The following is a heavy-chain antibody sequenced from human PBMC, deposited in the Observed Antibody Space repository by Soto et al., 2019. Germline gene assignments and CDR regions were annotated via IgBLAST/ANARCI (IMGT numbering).Heavy chain of an antibody. Sequence: QVQLQESGPGLVKPSGTLSLTCAVSGGSINSSNWWTWVRQPPGQGLEWIGEIYHSGRTNYNPSLKSRVTISIVTSKNQFALKLASGTAADTAVYYCAGYYGSGSYYLDWFAPWGQGTLVTVSS. D-gene: IGHD3-10*01. V-gene: IGHV4-4*02. J-gene: IGHJ5*02. CDR2: IYHSGRT. CDR3: AGYYGSGSYYLDWFAP. CDR1: GGSINSSNW.